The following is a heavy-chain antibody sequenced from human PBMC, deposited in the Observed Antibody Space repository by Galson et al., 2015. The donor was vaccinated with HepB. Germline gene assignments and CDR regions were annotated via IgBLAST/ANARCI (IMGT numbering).Heavy chain of an antibody. CDR1: GFTFSSYA. Sequence: SLRLSCAASGFTFSSYAMHWVRQAPSKGLEWVALISYDRSNKYYADSVKGRFTISSDNSKNTLYLQMNSLRAEDTAVYYCARALPDDSGGYYSDSWGQGTLVTVSS. CDR2: ISYDRSNK. D-gene: IGHD3-22*01. J-gene: IGHJ4*02. CDR3: ARALPDDSGGYYSDS. V-gene: IGHV3-30-3*01.